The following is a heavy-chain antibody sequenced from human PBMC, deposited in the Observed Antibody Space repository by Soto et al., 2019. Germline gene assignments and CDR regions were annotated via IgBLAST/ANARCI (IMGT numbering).Heavy chain of an antibody. CDR2: IYSGGST. J-gene: IGHJ4*02. V-gene: IGHV3-66*04. CDR3: ARHGYNYGGGYFDY. CDR1: GVTVSSNY. Sequence: EVQLVESGGGLVQPGGSLRLSCEASGVTVSSNYLSWVGQAPGKGLEWVSVIYSGGSTYYADSVKGRFTISRDNSKNTLYLQMNSLRAEDTAVYYCARHGYNYGGGYFDYWGQGTLVTVSS. D-gene: IGHD5-18*01.